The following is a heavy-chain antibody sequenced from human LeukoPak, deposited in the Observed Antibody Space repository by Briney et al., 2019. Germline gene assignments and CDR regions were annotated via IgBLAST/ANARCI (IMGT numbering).Heavy chain of an antibody. J-gene: IGHJ3*02. Sequence: HPGGSLRLSCAASGFTFSNYAMNWVRQAPGKGLEWVSSISRSGGSTFYADSVKGRFTISRDNAKNSLYLQMNSLRAEDTAVYYCARRVRSFEAFDIWGQGTMVTVSS. D-gene: IGHD3-3*01. CDR1: GFTFSNYA. CDR3: ARRVRSFEAFDI. CDR2: ISRSGGST. V-gene: IGHV3-48*04.